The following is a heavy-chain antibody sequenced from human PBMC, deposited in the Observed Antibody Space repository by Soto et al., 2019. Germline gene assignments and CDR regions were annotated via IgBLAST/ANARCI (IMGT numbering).Heavy chain of an antibody. CDR3: AREDSYGWSGESLDV. V-gene: IGHV4-34*01. Sequence: QVQLQQWGAGLLKASETLSLTCAVVGDSLRGQSWNWIRQSPGKGLEWIGELDQSGGTNYNPSRKSRAIISDDTSKNQFSLTLTSVTAADTAVYYCAREDSYGWSGESLDVWGQGTTVTVSS. D-gene: IGHD6-19*01. CDR1: GDSLRGQS. CDR2: LDQSGGT. J-gene: IGHJ6*02.